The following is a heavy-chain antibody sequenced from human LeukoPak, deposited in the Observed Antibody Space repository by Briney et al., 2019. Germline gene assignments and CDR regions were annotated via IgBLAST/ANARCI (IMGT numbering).Heavy chain of an antibody. Sequence: GGSLRLSSAAAGFSSGTWSVKCDSHPPGEGLEWVSCINSGSRYIYYANSVKGRFTISRDNAKNSLYLQMNSLRAEDTAVYYCARENHGSFDYWGQGTLVTVSS. CDR3: ARENHGSFDY. D-gene: IGHD1-14*01. V-gene: IGHV3-21*01. J-gene: IGHJ4*02. CDR2: INSGSRYI. CDR1: GFSSGTWS.